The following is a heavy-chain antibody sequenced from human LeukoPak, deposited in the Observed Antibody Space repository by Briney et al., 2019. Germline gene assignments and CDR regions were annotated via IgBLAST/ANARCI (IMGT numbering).Heavy chain of an antibody. D-gene: IGHD5-18*01. J-gene: IGHJ4*02. Sequence: GGSLRLSCAASGFTFSSYSMNWVRQAPGKGLEWVSSISSSSSYIYYTDSVKGRFTISRDNAKNSLYLQMNSLRAEDTAVYYCARGGYSYGYFDYWGQGTLVTVSS. V-gene: IGHV3-21*01. CDR1: GFTFSSYS. CDR2: ISSSSSYI. CDR3: ARGGYSYGYFDY.